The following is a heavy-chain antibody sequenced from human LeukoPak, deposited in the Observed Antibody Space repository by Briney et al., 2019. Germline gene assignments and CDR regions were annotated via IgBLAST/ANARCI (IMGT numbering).Heavy chain of an antibody. CDR1: GFTFSNYA. J-gene: IGHJ1*01. V-gene: IGHV3-30*04. CDR2: ISYDGSNK. D-gene: IGHD5/OR15-5a*01. Sequence: GRSLRLSCAASGFTFSNYAMHWVRQAPGKGLEWVAVISYDGSNKYYADSVKGRFTISRDNSKSTLYVQMHSLRPEDTAVYYCARGLWVVVSTSDWHATENFQHWGQGTLVTVSS. CDR3: ARGLWVVVSTSDWHATENFQH.